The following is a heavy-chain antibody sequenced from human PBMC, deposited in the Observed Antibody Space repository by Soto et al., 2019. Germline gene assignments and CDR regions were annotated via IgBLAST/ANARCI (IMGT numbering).Heavy chain of an antibody. V-gene: IGHV3-23*01. Sequence: GGSLRLSCAASGFTFSSCAMGWVRQAPGKGLEWVSDIIDSGASTYYADSVKGRFTISRDNSKSTLYLQMNSLRAEDTALYYRAKGRSYYYYYGVDVWGQGTTVTVSS. CDR2: IIDSGAST. J-gene: IGHJ6*02. CDR1: GFTFSSCA. D-gene: IGHD1-26*01. CDR3: AKGRSYYYYYGVDV.